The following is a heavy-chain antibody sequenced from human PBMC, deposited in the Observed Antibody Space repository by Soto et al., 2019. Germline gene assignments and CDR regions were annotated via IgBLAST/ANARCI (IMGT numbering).Heavy chain of an antibody. J-gene: IGHJ4*02. CDR2: ISGGGGST. Sequence: EVQLLESGGGLVQPGGSLRVSCAASGFIFSNYAMNWVRQAPGKGLEWVSGISGGGGSTYYADSVKGRFTISRDNYKNTLYLQMNSLRAEDAALYYCAKDHSVSGRPDTWSIAARGDFDYWGQGTLVTVSS. D-gene: IGHD6-6*01. CDR3: AKDHSVSGRPDTWSIAARGDFDY. V-gene: IGHV3-23*01. CDR1: GFIFSNYA.